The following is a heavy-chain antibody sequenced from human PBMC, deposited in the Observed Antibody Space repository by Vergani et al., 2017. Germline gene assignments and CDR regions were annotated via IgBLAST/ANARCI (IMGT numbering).Heavy chain of an antibody. V-gene: IGHV4-59*08. CDR3: ARHYSSSSPFDY. J-gene: IGHJ4*02. D-gene: IGHD6-6*01. CDR1: GGSISSYY. Sequence: QVQLQESGPGLVKPSETLSLTCTVSGGSISSYYWSWIRQPPGKGLEWIGYIYYSGGTNYNPSLKSRVTISVDTSKNQFSLKLSSVTAADTAVYYCARHYSSSSPFDYWGQGTLVTVSS. CDR2: IYYSGGT.